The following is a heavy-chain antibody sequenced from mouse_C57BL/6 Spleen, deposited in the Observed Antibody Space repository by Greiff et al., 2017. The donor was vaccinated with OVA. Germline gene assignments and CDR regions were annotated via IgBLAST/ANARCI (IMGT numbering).Heavy chain of an antibody. J-gene: IGHJ2*01. Sequence: VQLQQSGPELVKPGASVKISCKASGYTFTDYYMNWVKQSHGKSLEWIGDINPNNGGTSYNQKFKGKATLTVDKSSSTAYMELRSLTSEDSAVYYCVYAPGYWGQGTTLTVSS. CDR1: GYTFTDYY. CDR2: INPNNGGT. CDR3: VYAPGY. D-gene: IGHD1-1*01. V-gene: IGHV1-26*01.